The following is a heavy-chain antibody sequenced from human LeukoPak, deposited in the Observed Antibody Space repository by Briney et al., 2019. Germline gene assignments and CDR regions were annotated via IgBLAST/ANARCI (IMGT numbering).Heavy chain of an antibody. CDR3: ASSHLYSSSWYLSGRFDY. Sequence: SETLSLTCTVSGGAISNHYWSWIRQPPGKGLEWIGYIYYSGITTYNPSLKSRVAISVDTSKKQFSLKLSSVTAADTAVYYCASSHLYSSSWYLSGRFDYWGQGTLVTVSS. J-gene: IGHJ4*02. V-gene: IGHV4-59*11. D-gene: IGHD6-13*01. CDR2: IYYSGIT. CDR1: GGAISNHY.